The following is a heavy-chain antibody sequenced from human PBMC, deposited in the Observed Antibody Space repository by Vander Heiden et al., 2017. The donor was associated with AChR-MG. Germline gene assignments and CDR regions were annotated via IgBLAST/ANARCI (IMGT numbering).Heavy chain of an antibody. V-gene: IGHV3-49*05. CDR2: IRSKASGGTT. CDR3: TSRVASAGWYGMDV. CDR1: GFTFGVYS. J-gene: IGHJ6*02. D-gene: IGHD6-25*01. Sequence: EVQLVESGGGLVTPGRSLRLSCTASGFTFGVYSMNWFRQAPGKGLEWVGFIRSKASGGTTEYAASVKGRFTISRDDSKSIVYLQMNSLKIEDTAFYYCTSRVASAGWYGMDVWGQGTTVIVSS.